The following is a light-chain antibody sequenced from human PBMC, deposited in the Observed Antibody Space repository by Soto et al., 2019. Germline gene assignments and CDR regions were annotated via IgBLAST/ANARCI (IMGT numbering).Light chain of an antibody. J-gene: IGLJ1*01. V-gene: IGLV2-11*01. CDR2: DVS. CDR3: CSYAGSYTYV. Sequence: QSALTQPRSVSGSPGQSVTISCTGVSSDVGGYKYVSWCQQHPGKAPKLMIYDVSKRPSGVPDRFSGSKSGNTASLTISGLQAEDEADYYCCSYAGSYTYVFGTGPKLTVL. CDR1: SSDVGGYKY.